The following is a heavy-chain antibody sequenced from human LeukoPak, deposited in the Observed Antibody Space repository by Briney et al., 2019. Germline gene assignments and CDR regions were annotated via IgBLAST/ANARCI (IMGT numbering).Heavy chain of an antibody. V-gene: IGHV3-21*01. Sequence: GGSLRLSCAASGFTFSSYSMNWVRQAPGKGLEWVSSISSSSSYIYYADSVKGRFTISRDNAKNSLYLQMNSLRAEDTAVYYCAREAYYDSSGNTACFDIWGQGTMVTVSS. CDR1: GFTFSSYS. J-gene: IGHJ3*02. CDR3: AREAYYDSSGNTACFDI. D-gene: IGHD3-22*01. CDR2: ISSSSSYI.